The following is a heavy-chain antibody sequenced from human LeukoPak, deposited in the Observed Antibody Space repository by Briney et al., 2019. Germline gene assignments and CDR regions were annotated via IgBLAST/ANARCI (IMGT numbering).Heavy chain of an antibody. CDR2: MSTSGSTT. CDR1: GFTFSDYE. V-gene: IGHV3-48*03. CDR3: ARERLPYGDTGEPSDY. D-gene: IGHD4-17*01. J-gene: IGHJ4*02. Sequence: GGSLKLSCAASGFTFSDYEINWVRQAPGKGLEWISCMSTSGSTTYYADSVKGRFTISRDNSKNTLYLQMNSLRAEDTAVYYCARERLPYGDTGEPSDYWGQGTLVTVSS.